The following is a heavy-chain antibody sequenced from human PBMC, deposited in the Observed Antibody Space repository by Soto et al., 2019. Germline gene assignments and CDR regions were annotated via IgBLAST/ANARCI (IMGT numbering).Heavy chain of an antibody. D-gene: IGHD3-22*01. J-gene: IGHJ5*02. CDR3: ARDRGDYYDSSGSFDP. Sequence: QVQLQESGPGLVKPSQTLSLTCTVSGGSISSGCYYWSWIRPHPGKGLEWSGYIYYSGSNYYNPSLKSRVTISVDTSKNQFSLKLSSVTAADTAVYYCARDRGDYYDSSGSFDPWGQGTLVTVSS. CDR1: GGSISSGCYY. V-gene: IGHV4-31*03. CDR2: IYYSGSN.